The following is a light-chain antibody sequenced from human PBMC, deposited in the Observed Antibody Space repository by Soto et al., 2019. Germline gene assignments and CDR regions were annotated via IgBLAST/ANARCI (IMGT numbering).Light chain of an antibody. CDR1: SSNIGSNY. Sequence: QSVLTQPPSASGTPGQRGTISCSGSSSNIGSNYVYWYQQLPGTAPKLLIYRNNQRPSGVPDRFSGSKSGTSASLAISGLRSEDAADYYCAAWDDSLSGPVFGGGTKLTVL. J-gene: IGLJ2*01. V-gene: IGLV1-47*01. CDR2: RNN. CDR3: AAWDDSLSGPV.